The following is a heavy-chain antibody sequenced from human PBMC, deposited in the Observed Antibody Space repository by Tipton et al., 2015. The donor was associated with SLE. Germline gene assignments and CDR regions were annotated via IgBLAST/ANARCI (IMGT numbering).Heavy chain of an antibody. V-gene: IGHV4-39*07. CDR1: DGSISRDSYY. CDR2: VYNGGTT. CDR3: ARDGFNIHPWRFDY. Sequence: TLSLTCTVSDGSISRDSYYWAWIRQSPGKGLEWIGNVYNGGTTHYNPSLKSRVTTSLDTPRNQFSLQMTSVTAADTAVYYCARDGFNIHPWRFDYWGRGILVTVSS. D-gene: IGHD2-2*02. J-gene: IGHJ4*02.